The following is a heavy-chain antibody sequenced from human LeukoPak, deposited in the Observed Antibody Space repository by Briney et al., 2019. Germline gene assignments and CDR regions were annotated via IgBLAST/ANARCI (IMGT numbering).Heavy chain of an antibody. CDR1: GYTLTELS. J-gene: IGHJ4*02. D-gene: IGHD6-6*01. CDR3: VSSSSWYFDY. CDR2: FDPEDGET. Sequence: GASVKVSCKVSGYTLTELSMHWVRQAPGKGLEWMGGFDPEDGETIYAQKFQGRVTMTEDTSTDTAYMELSSLRSEDTDVYYCVSSSSWYFDYWGQGTLVTVSS. V-gene: IGHV1-24*01.